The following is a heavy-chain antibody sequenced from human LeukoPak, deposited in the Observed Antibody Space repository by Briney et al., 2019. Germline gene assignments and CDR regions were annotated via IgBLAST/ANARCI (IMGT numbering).Heavy chain of an antibody. D-gene: IGHD5-18*01. CDR1: GFTFSSYS. V-gene: IGHV3-48*04. CDR3: ARDRSYGLYYFDY. J-gene: IGHJ4*02. Sequence: GGSLRLSCAASGFTFSSYSMNWVRQAPGKGLEWVSYISSSSTIYYADSVKGRFTISRDNAKSSLYLQMNSLRAEDTAVYYCARDRSYGLYYFDYWGQGTLVTVSS. CDR2: ISSSSTI.